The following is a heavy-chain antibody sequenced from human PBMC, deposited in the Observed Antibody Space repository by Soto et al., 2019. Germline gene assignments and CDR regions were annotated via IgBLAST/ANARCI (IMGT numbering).Heavy chain of an antibody. CDR2: VIPVLGTT. CDR3: ARRRYCGYDCYNKHCYGMDV. D-gene: IGHD2-21*02. CDR1: GDTFSSYA. J-gene: IGHJ6*02. V-gene: IGHV1-69*08. Sequence: QVQLVQSGAEVKKPGSSVKVSCRASGDTFSSYAVNWVRQAPGRGLEWMGRVIPVLGTTDYAQKFRGRVTMTAEKSRTTVSMELSSLRSDDTAVYYCARRRYCGYDCYNKHCYGMDVWGQGTTVTVAS.